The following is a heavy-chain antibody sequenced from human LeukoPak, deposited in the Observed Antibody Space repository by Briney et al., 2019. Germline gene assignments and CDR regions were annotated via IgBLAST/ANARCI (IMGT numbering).Heavy chain of an antibody. CDR2: FDPEDGAG. CDR1: GDTVTGFS. D-gene: IGHD5-18*01. J-gene: IGHJ4*02. CDR3: ATGYTYDYSLY. Sequence: EASVKVSCKVSGDTVTGFSIHWVRQAPGHGLEWMGGFDPEDGAGTFAQKFQGRVTMTEDTSTDTAYMDLSSLRSGDTAVYYCATGYTYDYSLYWGQGTLVTVSS. V-gene: IGHV1-24*01.